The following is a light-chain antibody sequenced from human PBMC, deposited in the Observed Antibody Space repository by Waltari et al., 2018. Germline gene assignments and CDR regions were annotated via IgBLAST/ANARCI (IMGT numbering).Light chain of an antibody. CDR1: SGHSTYT. J-gene: IGLJ2*01. CDR2: VNSDGTH. CDR3: QTWGTGTVV. Sequence: QLVLTQSPFASASLGASVKLTCTLSSGHSTYTIAWHQQQPEKCPRYLIRVNSDGTHGKGDGIPDRFSGSTSGGERHLTISSLQSEDEADYYCQTWGTGTVVFGGGTKLTVL. V-gene: IGLV4-69*01.